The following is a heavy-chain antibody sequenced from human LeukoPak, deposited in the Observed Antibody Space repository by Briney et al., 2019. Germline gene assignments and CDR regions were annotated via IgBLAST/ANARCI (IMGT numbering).Heavy chain of an antibody. J-gene: IGHJ4*02. CDR2: IKKDGSEQ. CDR3: ARDLGWLQSDY. CDR1: GFSFSDHW. Sequence: AGGSLRLSCVASGFSFSDHWMNWFRQAPGKGLEWVATIKKDGSEQYYVDSMKSRLTISRDNAKNSVYLQIHNLRAEDTAVYYCARDLGWLQSDYWGQGTLVTVSS. V-gene: IGHV3-7*01. D-gene: IGHD5-24*01.